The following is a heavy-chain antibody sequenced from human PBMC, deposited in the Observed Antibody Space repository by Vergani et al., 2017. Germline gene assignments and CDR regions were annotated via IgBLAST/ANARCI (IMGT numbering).Heavy chain of an antibody. V-gene: IGHV3-30-3*01. CDR2: ISYDGSNK. CDR1: GFTFSSYA. CDR3: ARGGSFYYDRSGYYYGGFDY. D-gene: IGHD3-22*01. Sequence: QVQLVESGGGVVQPGRSLRLSCASSGFTFSSYAMHWVRQAPGTGLEWVAVISYDGSNKYYADSVKGRFTISRDNSKNTLYLQMNSLRAEDTAVYYCARGGSFYYDRSGYYYGGFDYWSQGTLVTVSS. J-gene: IGHJ4*02.